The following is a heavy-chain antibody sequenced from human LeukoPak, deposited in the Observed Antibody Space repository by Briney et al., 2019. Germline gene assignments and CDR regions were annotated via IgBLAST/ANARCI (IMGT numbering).Heavy chain of an antibody. D-gene: IGHD3-10*01. CDR3: ARDSGMVRGTVDY. V-gene: IGHV1-2*02. Sequence: ASVKVSCKASGYIFIGYYIHWVRQAPGQGLEWMGWINSNSGGTNYTQKFQGRVTMTRDTSISTVYMELSSLRSEDTAVYYCARDSGMVRGTVDYWGQGTLVTVSS. CDR2: INSNSGGT. J-gene: IGHJ4*02. CDR1: GYIFIGYY.